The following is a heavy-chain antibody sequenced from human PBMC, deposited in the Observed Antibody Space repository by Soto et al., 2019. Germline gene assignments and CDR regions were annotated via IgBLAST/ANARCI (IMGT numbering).Heavy chain of an antibody. Sequence: SETLSLTCAVYGGSFSGYSWSWIRQPPGKGLEWIGEIDHSGSTNYNPSLKSRLAISVDASKNQFSLTLTSVTAADTAFYFCARRDGTVTTLFGRDRYNYFDSWGQGSLVTVSS. CDR3: ARRDGTVTTLFGRDRYNYFDS. J-gene: IGHJ4*02. V-gene: IGHV4-34*01. CDR2: IDHSGST. CDR1: GGSFSGYS. D-gene: IGHD4-4*01.